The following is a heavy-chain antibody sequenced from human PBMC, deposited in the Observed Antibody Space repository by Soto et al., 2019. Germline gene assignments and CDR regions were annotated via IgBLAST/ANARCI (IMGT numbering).Heavy chain of an antibody. CDR2: IYYSGST. CDR1: GGSISSGGYY. Sequence: QVQLQESGPGLVKPSQTLSLTCTVSGGSISSGGYYWSWIHQHPGKGLEWIGYIYYSGSTYYNPSLNVRVTISVDTSKNQFSLKLSSVTSADTAVYYCAREAPHDLWSGYYIGWFDPWGQGTLVTVSS. J-gene: IGHJ5*02. V-gene: IGHV4-31*03. D-gene: IGHD3-3*01. CDR3: AREAPHDLWSGYYIGWFDP.